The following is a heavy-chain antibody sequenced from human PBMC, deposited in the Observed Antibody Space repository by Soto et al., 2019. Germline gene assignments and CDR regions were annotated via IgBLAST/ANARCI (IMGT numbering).Heavy chain of an antibody. CDR1: AFTFSDYA. D-gene: IGHD1-1*01. CDR3: AKGPTATTTRADY. J-gene: IGHJ4*02. CDR2: ITAGGNT. Sequence: EVQLLESGGGLVQPGGSLRLSCAASAFTFSDYAMNWVHQAPGKGLEWVSQITAGGNTYYADSVKGRFTISRDNSKNTLYLQMNSLRAEDTAVYYCAKGPTATTTRADYWGQGILVTVSS. V-gene: IGHV3-23*01.